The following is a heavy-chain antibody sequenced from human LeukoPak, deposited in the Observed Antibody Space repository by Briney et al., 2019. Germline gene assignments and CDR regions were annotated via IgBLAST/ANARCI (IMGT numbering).Heavy chain of an antibody. V-gene: IGHV3-30*04. D-gene: IGHD3-10*01. Sequence: GRSLRLSCAASGFTFSSYAMHWVRQAPGKGLEWVAVISYDGSNKYYADSVKGRFTISRDNSKNTLYLQVNSLRAEDTAVYYCARAPDPGSPDYWGQGTLVTVSS. CDR3: ARAPDPGSPDY. CDR1: GFTFSSYA. J-gene: IGHJ4*02. CDR2: ISYDGSNK.